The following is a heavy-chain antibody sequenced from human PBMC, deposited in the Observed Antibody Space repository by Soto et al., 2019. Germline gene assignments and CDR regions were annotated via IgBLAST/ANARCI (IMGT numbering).Heavy chain of an antibody. V-gene: IGHV4-31*03. CDR1: GGSISSGGYY. CDR2: NYYSGST. J-gene: IGHJ5*02. Sequence: QVQLQESGPGLVKPSQTLSLTCTVSGGSISSGGYYWSWIRQHPGKGLEWIGYNYYSGSTYYNPSLKGRVTISVDTSKNQFSLKLGSVTAADTAVYYCARGSPDYGDYGNWFDPWGQGTLVTVSS. CDR3: ARGSPDYGDYGNWFDP. D-gene: IGHD4-17*01.